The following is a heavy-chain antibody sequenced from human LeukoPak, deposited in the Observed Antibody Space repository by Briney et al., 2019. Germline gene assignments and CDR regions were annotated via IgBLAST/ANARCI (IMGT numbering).Heavy chain of an antibody. CDR1: GFTFSSYG. CDR3: ARDKAVGATLFDY. V-gene: IGHV3-23*01. Sequence: GGSLRLSSAASGFTFSSYGMSWVRQAPGKGLEWVSTISGSGGSTYYADSVKGRFTISRDNSKNTLYLQMNSLRAEDTAVYYCARDKAVGATLFDYWGQGTLVTVSS. J-gene: IGHJ4*02. D-gene: IGHD1-26*01. CDR2: ISGSGGST.